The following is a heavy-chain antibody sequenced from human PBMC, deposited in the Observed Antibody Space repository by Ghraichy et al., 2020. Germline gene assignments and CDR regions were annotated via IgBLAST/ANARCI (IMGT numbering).Heavy chain of an antibody. CDR1: GYTFTNNY. V-gene: IGHV1-46*01. Sequence: ASVKVSCKASGYTFTNNYIHWLRQAPGQGLEWMGIINPSGGTTSYAPNFQGRVTMTRDTSTSTVYMELSSLRSEDTAVYYCAREGGGLSGGWCGFDTWDQGTIVTVSS. J-gene: IGHJ3*02. CDR2: INPSGGTT. CDR3: AREGGGLSGGWCGFDT. D-gene: IGHD1-26*01.